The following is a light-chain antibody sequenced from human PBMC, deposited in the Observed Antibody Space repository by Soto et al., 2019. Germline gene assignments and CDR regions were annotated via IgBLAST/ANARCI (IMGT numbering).Light chain of an antibody. Sequence: QSALTQPRSVSGSPGQSVTISCTGTRSDVGGYNYVSWYQQHPGKAPKLIIYDVSKRPSGVPDRFSGSKSGNTASLTISGLQAEDEADYYCCSYAGSYTFAVFGGGTKLTVL. V-gene: IGLV2-11*01. CDR3: CSYAGSYTFAV. CDR1: RSDVGGYNY. J-gene: IGLJ2*01. CDR2: DVS.